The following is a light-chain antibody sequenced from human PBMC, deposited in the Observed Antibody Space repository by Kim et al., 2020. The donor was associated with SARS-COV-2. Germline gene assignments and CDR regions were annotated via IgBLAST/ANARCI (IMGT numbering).Light chain of an antibody. CDR2: AAS. CDR3: QEYKSARWT. J-gene: IGKJ1*01. V-gene: IGKV1-27*01. CDR1: QDIRND. Sequence: SSVGDRVTIPCRASQDIRNDLAWYQHKAGRAPKLLVYAASALQSGVPSRFSGSGSGTDFTLSISSRQPEDVATYFCQEYKSARWTFGQGTKVDIK.